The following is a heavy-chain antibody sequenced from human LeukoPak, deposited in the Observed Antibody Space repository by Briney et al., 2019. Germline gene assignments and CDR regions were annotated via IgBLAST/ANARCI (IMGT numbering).Heavy chain of an antibody. Sequence: GGSLRLSCAASGFTFSSYWMSWVRQAPGKGLEWVANIKQDGSEKYYVDSVKGRFTISRDNAKNSQYLQMNSLRAEDTAVYYCARDRSYDFWSGYTFDYWGQGTLVTVSS. CDR1: GFTFSSYW. CDR2: IKQDGSEK. V-gene: IGHV3-7*01. CDR3: ARDRSYDFWSGYTFDY. J-gene: IGHJ4*02. D-gene: IGHD3-3*01.